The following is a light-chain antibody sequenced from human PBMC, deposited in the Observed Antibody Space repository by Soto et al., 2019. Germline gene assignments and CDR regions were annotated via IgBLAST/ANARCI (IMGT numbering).Light chain of an antibody. CDR3: QHYNSYSEA. Sequence: ETPLTQFTSTLAGSVVDRVNITCLASQSLNNRLAWYQQKPGKAPKLLIYDASTLESGVSSRFSGTGSETECTLTITDLQADDLATYYCQHYNSYSEAFGQGTKVDI. CDR2: DAS. V-gene: IGKV1-5*01. J-gene: IGKJ1*01. CDR1: QSLNNR.